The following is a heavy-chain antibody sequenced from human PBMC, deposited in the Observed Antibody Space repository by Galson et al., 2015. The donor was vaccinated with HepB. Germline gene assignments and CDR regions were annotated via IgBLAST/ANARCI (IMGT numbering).Heavy chain of an antibody. D-gene: IGHD3-22*01. Sequence: SLRLSCAASGFTFSSYAMHWVRQAPGKGLEWVAVISYDGSNKYYADSVKGRFTISRDNSKNTLYLQMNSLRAEDTAVYYCARGAGYYTPFDYWGQGTLVTVSS. CDR3: ARGAGYYTPFDY. CDR1: GFTFSSYA. J-gene: IGHJ4*02. CDR2: ISYDGSNK. V-gene: IGHV3-30-3*01.